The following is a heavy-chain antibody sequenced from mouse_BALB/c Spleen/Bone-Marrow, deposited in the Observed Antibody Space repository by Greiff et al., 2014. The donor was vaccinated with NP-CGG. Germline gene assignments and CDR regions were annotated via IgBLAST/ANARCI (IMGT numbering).Heavy chain of an antibody. CDR2: IWSGGST. J-gene: IGHJ1*01. CDR1: GFSLTSYG. CDR3: ARNYYGSSYWYFDV. D-gene: IGHD1-1*01. Sequence: LVESGPGLVQPSQSLSITCTVSGFSLTSYGVHWVRQSPGKGLEWLGVIWSGGSTDYNAAFISRLSISKDNSKSQVFFKMNSLQANDTAIYYCARNYYGSSYWYFDVWGAGTTVTVSS. V-gene: IGHV2-2*02.